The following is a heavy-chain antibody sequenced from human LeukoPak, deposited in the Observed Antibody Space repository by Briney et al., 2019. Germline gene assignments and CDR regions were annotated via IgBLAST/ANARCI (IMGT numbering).Heavy chain of an antibody. CDR2: ISGIGGST. Sequence: GGSLRLSCAASGFTFSSYAMSWVRQAPGKGLEGVSAISGIGGSTYYADSVKGRFTISRDNSKNTLYLQMNSLRAEDTAVYYCAKGGYYDSSGYSYWGQGTLVTVSS. D-gene: IGHD3-22*01. CDR3: AKGGYYDSSGYSY. CDR1: GFTFSSYA. V-gene: IGHV3-23*01. J-gene: IGHJ4*02.